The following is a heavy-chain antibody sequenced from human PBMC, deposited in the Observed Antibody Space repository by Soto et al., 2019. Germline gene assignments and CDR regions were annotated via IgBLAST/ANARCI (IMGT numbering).Heavy chain of an antibody. CDR3: ARDGPNPAVEYYYGMDV. V-gene: IGHV4-59*01. CDR2: IYYSGST. D-gene: IGHD6-13*01. J-gene: IGHJ6*02. CDR1: GGSISSYY. Sequence: PSETLSLTCTVSGGSISSYYWSWIRQPPGKGLEWIGYIYYSGSTNYNPSLKSRVTISVDTSKNQFSLKLSSVTAADTAVYYCARDGPNPAVEYYYGMDVWGQGTTVTVSS.